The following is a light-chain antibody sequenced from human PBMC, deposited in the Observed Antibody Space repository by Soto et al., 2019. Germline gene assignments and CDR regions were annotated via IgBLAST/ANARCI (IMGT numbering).Light chain of an antibody. Sequence: DVVMTQSPVSLPVTLGQPASISCRSNQDLAHSNGGTFLSWFQQRPGQSPRLLIHQDSNRDSGVPDRCTGTGSGTNFMLEITRVQAEEMGVYYCMQGTHWPYTLGQRTKLEL. V-gene: IGKV2-30*02. CDR3: MQGTHWPYT. CDR2: QDS. J-gene: IGKJ2*01. CDR1: QDLAHSNGGTF.